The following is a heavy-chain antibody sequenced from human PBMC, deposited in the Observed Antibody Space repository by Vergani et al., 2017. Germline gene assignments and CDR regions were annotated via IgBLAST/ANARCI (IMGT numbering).Heavy chain of an antibody. CDR2: ISSSVSTI. CDR3: ARDSYRDGDNWFDP. J-gene: IGHJ5*02. Sequence: EVQLVESGGGLVQPGGSLRLSCAASGFTFSSYEMNWVRQAPGKGLEWVSYISSSVSTIYYADSVKGRFTISRDNAKNSLYLQMNSLRAEDTAVYYCARDSYRDGDNWFDPWGQGTLVTVSS. D-gene: IGHD4-17*01. CDR1: GFTFSSYE. V-gene: IGHV3-48*03.